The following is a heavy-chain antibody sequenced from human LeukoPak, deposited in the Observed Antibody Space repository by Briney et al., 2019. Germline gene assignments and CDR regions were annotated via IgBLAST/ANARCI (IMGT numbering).Heavy chain of an antibody. CDR3: ARVSSGYYYSEV. CDR1: GGTFSSYA. Sequence: SVKVSCKAPGGTFSSYAISWVRQAPGQGLEWMGRITPILGIANYAQKFQGRVTITADKSTSTAYMELSSLRSEDTAVYCCARVSSGYYYSEVWGQGTMVTVSS. CDR2: ITPILGIA. D-gene: IGHD3-22*01. J-gene: IGHJ3*01. V-gene: IGHV1-69*04.